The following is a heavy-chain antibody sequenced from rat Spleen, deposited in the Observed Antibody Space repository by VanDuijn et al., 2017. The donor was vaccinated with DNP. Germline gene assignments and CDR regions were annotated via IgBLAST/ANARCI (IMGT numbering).Heavy chain of an antibody. V-gene: IGHV5-22*01. D-gene: IGHD1-4*01. Sequence: EVQLVESGGGLVQPGRSLKLSCTASGFTLSDYYMAWVRQAPAKGLGWVANISYAGGGTYNGDSVKGRFTISRDNAKSTLYLQMNSLRSEDMATYYCARHVLPLRVWDYWGQGVMVTVSS. J-gene: IGHJ2*01. CDR2: ISYAGGGT. CDR3: ARHVLPLRVWDY. CDR1: GFTLSDYY.